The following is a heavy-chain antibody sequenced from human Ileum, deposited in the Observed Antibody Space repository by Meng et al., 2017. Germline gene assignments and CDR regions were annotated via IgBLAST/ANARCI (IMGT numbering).Heavy chain of an antibody. CDR2: TYYRSKWYS. CDR3: ASGSGSLDY. V-gene: IGHV6-1*01. Sequence: QVPLQRSGPGLGKPSQTLSRTCAGSGGSVSSNIAAWNWIRQSPLRGLGWLGRTYYRSKWYSEYAVSVKSRISITPDTSKNQFSLQMNSVTPEDTAVYYCASGSGSLDYWGPGTLVTVSS. CDR1: GGSVSSNIAA. J-gene: IGHJ4*02. D-gene: IGHD3-3*01.